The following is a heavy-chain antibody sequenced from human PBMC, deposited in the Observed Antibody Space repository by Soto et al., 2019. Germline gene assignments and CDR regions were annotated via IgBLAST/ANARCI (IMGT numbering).Heavy chain of an antibody. CDR2: IYYSGGT. Sequence: SSETLSLTCTVSGGSISSYYWSWIRQPPGKGLEWIGYIYYSGGTNYNPSLKSRVTISVDTSKNQFSLKLSSVTAADTAVYYCARVPFWSGYYTGIWFDPWGQGTLVTVS. D-gene: IGHD3-3*01. J-gene: IGHJ5*02. CDR3: ARVPFWSGYYTGIWFDP. V-gene: IGHV4-59*01. CDR1: GGSISSYY.